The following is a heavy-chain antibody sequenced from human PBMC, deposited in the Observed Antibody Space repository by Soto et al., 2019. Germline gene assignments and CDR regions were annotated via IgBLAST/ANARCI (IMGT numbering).Heavy chain of an antibody. Sequence: PGESLKISCKGSGYSFTTYWIGWVRQMPGKGLESMGIIYPGDSDTRYSLSFQGQVTISADKSISTAYLQWSSLKASDTAMYYCAGGGVRGVVTRTRDYYGMDVWGQGTTVTVSS. CDR2: IYPGDSDT. CDR3: AGGGVRGVVTRTRDYYGMDV. CDR1: GYSFTTYW. D-gene: IGHD3-10*01. V-gene: IGHV5-51*01. J-gene: IGHJ6*02.